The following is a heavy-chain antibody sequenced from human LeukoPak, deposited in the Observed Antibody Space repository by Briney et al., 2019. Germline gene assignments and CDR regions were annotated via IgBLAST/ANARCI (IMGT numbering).Heavy chain of an antibody. CDR2: ISAYNGNT. CDR3: ATDDYVWGSYRFRGAFDI. CDR1: GYTFTSYG. Sequence: ASVTVSCKASGYTFTSYGISWVRQAPGQGLEWMGWISAYNGNTNYAQKLQGRVTMTTDTSTSTAYMELRSLRSDDTAVYYCATDDYVWGSYRFRGAFDIWGQGTMVTVSS. V-gene: IGHV1-18*01. D-gene: IGHD3-16*02. J-gene: IGHJ3*02.